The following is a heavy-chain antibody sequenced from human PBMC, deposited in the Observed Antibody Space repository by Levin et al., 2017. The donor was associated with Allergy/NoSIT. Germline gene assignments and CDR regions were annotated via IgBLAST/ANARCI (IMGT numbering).Heavy chain of an antibody. CDR3: AREYMYALDV. V-gene: IGHV3-48*01. D-gene: IGHD1-14*01. Sequence: GGSLRLSCAASGFTFSSYSVNWVRQAPGKGLEWLSYIDRGSINIKYADSVKGRFTISRDNAKNSLYLHMDSLRAEDTAIYYCAREYMYALDVWGQGTTVTVSS. J-gene: IGHJ6*02. CDR1: GFTFSSYS. CDR2: IDRGSINI.